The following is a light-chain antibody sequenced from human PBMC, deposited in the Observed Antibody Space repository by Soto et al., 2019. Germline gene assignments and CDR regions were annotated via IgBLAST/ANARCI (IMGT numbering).Light chain of an antibody. V-gene: IGKV1-5*01. J-gene: IGKJ1*01. CDR3: QQYNSYSWT. Sequence: DIQMTQSPSTLSASVGDRVTITCRASQSISSWLAWYQQKPGKAPKLLIYDASSLESGGPSRFSGSGSGTEFTLTISSLQPDDFATDYCQQYNSYSWTVGQGTKVESK. CDR1: QSISSW. CDR2: DAS.